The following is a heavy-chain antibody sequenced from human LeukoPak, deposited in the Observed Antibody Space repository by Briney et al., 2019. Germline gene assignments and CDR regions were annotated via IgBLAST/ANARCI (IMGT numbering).Heavy chain of an antibody. V-gene: IGHV3-30-3*01. CDR1: GFTFSSYA. J-gene: IGHJ4*02. Sequence: PGGSLRLSCAASGFTFSSYAMHWVRQAPGKGLGWVAVISYDGTSKYYADSVKGRFTISRDNSKNTLYLQMNSLRAEDTALYSCARAYTVGSSWYDYWGQGTLVTVSS. CDR3: ARAYTVGSSWYDY. CDR2: ISYDGTSK. D-gene: IGHD6-13*01.